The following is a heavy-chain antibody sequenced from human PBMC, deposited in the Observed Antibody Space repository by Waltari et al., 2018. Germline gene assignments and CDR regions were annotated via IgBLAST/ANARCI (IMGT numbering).Heavy chain of an antibody. CDR3: ASSYYYDSSGRDAFDI. Sequence: EVQLVESGGGLVQPGGSLRLSCAASGFTFSSYEMHWVRQAPGKGLEWVSYISSSGSTIYYADSVKGRYTISRDNAKNSLYLQMNSLRAEDTAVYYCASSYYYDSSGRDAFDIWGQGTMVTVSS. V-gene: IGHV3-48*03. J-gene: IGHJ3*02. CDR1: GFTFSSYE. D-gene: IGHD3-22*01. CDR2: ISSSGSTI.